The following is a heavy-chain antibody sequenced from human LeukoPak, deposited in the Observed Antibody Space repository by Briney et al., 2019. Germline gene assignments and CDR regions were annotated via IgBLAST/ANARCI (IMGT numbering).Heavy chain of an antibody. J-gene: IGHJ5*02. CDR2: IYYSGST. D-gene: IGHD3-3*01. Sequence: SETLSLTCTVSGGSISSGGYYWSWIRQHPGKGLEWIGYIYYSGSTYYNPSLKSRVTISLDTSKNQFSLKLTYVTAADTAVYFCARAITIYGVVTPFDPWGQGTLVTVSS. V-gene: IGHV4-31*03. CDR1: GGSISSGGYY. CDR3: ARAITIYGVVTPFDP.